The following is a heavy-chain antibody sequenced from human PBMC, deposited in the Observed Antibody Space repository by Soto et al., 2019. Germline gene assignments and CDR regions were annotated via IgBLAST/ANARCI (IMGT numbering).Heavy chain of an antibody. Sequence: EVQLVESGGGLVQPGGSLRLSCAASGFTFSSYWMHWVRQAPGKGLVWVSRINSDGSSTSYADSVKGRFTISRDNAKNTLYLQMNSLRAEDTAVYYCARVSLNPWELRMWGQGTLVTVSS. J-gene: IGHJ4*02. CDR3: ARVSLNPWELRM. CDR2: INSDGSST. D-gene: IGHD3-10*01. V-gene: IGHV3-74*01. CDR1: GFTFSSYW.